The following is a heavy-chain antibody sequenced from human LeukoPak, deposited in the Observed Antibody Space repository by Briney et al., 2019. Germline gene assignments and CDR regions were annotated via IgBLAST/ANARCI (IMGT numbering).Heavy chain of an antibody. V-gene: IGHV3-15*01. D-gene: IGHD2-2*01. CDR2: IKSRADGGTT. Sequence: GGSLRLSCAASGFTFINAWMSWVRQAPGKGLEWVGRIKSRADGGTTDYAAPVKGRFSISRDDSKNTLYLQMNNLKTEDTALYYCTTERYYALAYWGQGTLVTVSS. CDR3: TTERYYALAY. J-gene: IGHJ4*02. CDR1: GFTFINAW.